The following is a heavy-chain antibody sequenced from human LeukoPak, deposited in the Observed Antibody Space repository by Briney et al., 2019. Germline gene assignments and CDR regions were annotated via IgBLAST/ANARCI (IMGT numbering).Heavy chain of an antibody. CDR2: ISGGST. J-gene: IGHJ6*03. Sequence: PGGSLRLSCAASGFTVSSNEMSWVRQAPGKGLEWVSSISGGSTYYADSRKGRFTISRDSSKNTLHLQMNSLRAEDTGIYYCARGQWFSYYYYMDVWGKGTTVTVSS. CDR1: GFTVSSNE. D-gene: IGHD3-22*01. V-gene: IGHV3-38-3*01. CDR3: ARGQWFSYYYYMDV.